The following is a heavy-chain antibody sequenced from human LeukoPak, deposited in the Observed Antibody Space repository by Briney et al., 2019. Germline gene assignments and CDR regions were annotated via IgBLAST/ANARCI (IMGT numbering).Heavy chain of an antibody. CDR1: GYTFTGYG. CDR3: ARLLIAVAGPAVSDYYYYMDV. D-gene: IGHD6-19*01. J-gene: IGHJ6*03. Sequence: GASVKVSCKASGYTFTGYGISWVRRAPGQGLEWMGWISAYNGNTNYAQKLQGRVTMTTDTSTSTAYMELRSLRSDDTAVYYCARLLIAVAGPAVSDYYYYMDVWGKGTTVTVSS. CDR2: ISAYNGNT. V-gene: IGHV1-18*01.